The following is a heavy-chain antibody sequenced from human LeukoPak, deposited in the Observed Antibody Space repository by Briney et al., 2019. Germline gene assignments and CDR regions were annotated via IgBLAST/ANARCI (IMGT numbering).Heavy chain of an antibody. CDR2: ISGSGGST. CDR3: ATTDIVATISYFDY. D-gene: IGHD5-12*01. Sequence: PGGSLRLSCAASGFTFSSYAMSWVRQAPGKGLEWVSAISGSGGSTYYADSVKGRFTISRDNSKNTLYLQMNSLRAEDTAVYYCATTDIVATISYFDYCGQGTLVTVSS. J-gene: IGHJ4*02. V-gene: IGHV3-23*01. CDR1: GFTFSSYA.